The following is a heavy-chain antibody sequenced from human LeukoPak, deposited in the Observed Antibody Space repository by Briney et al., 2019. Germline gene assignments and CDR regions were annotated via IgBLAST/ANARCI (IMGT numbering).Heavy chain of an antibody. D-gene: IGHD1-1*01. Sequence: GGPLRLSCEASGFSLVYYSMNWVRQAPGKGLEWVSSISRNSGYIFYADAVQGRFTTSRDNAKNSLYLQMNSLRAEDTAVYYCARFPEGDANWAIDFWGPGILVTVSS. J-gene: IGHJ4*02. CDR1: GFSLVYYS. V-gene: IGHV3-21*01. CDR3: ARFPEGDANWAIDF. CDR2: ISRNSGYI.